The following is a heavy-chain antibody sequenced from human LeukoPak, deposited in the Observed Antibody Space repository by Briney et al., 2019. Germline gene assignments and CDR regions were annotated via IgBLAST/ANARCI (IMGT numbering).Heavy chain of an antibody. CDR3: ARGDSSSWLYYWFDP. CDR1: GFTFSSYS. CDR2: ISSSSSYI. V-gene: IGHV3-21*01. D-gene: IGHD6-13*01. J-gene: IGHJ5*02. Sequence: PGGSLRLSCAASGFTFSSYSMNWVRQAPGKGLEWVSSISSSSSYIYYADSVKGRFTISRDNAKNSLYLQMNSLRAEDTAVYYCARGDSSSWLYYWFDPWGQGTLVTVSP.